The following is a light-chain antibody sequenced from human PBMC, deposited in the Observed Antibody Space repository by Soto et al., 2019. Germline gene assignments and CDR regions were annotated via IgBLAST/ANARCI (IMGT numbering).Light chain of an antibody. CDR1: HSVSSN. CDR2: GAS. Sequence: EIVMNQSPATVSVKPRERATLSCRASHSVSSNLAWYQQKPGQAPRLLIYGASTRATGIPARFSGSGSGTGFTLTISSLQPEDFATYYCQQLHSYPITFGQVTRLEIK. J-gene: IGKJ5*01. V-gene: IGKV3-15*01. CDR3: QQLHSYPIT.